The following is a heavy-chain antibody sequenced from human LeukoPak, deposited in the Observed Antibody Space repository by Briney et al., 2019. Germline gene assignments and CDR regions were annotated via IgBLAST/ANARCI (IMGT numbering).Heavy chain of an antibody. J-gene: IGHJ5*02. D-gene: IGHD3-3*01. V-gene: IGHV1-18*01. CDR1: GYTFTSYG. Sequence: GASVKVSCKASGYTFTSYGISWVRQAPGQGLEWMGWISAYNGNTNYAQKFRGRVTMTTDTSTSTAYMELRSLRSDDTAVYYCARVGTAYYDFWSGYQMRDNWFDPWGQGTLVTVSS. CDR2: ISAYNGNT. CDR3: ARVGTAYYDFWSGYQMRDNWFDP.